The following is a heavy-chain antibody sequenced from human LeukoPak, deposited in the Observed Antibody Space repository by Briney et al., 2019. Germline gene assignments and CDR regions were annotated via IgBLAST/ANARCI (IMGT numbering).Heavy chain of an antibody. V-gene: IGHV4-38-2*02. CDR1: GYSISSGYY. CDR3: ARPEDFDAFDI. D-gene: IGHD1-14*01. J-gene: IGHJ3*02. CDR2: IYHSGST. Sequence: PETLSFTCTVSGYSISSGYYWGWIRQPPGKGLEWIGSIYHSGSTYYNPSLKSRVTISVDTSKNQFSLKPSSVTAADTAVYYCARPEDFDAFDIWGQGTMVTVSS.